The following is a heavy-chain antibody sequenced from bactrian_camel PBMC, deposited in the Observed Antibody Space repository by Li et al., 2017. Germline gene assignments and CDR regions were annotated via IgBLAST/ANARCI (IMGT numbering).Heavy chain of an antibody. J-gene: IGHJ4*01. CDR2: IRNSGGET. Sequence: VESGGGSVQAGGSLRLSCKVSGHSRGSNCVGWYRLPPGRAPAEREGIAAIRNSGGETWYHDSVKGRFTISQNKAKNTVYLQMNNLQPEDTAVYYCATAPRINSDGPLVDIAWICPNRAYNHWGQGTQVTVS. CDR1: GHSRGSNC. CDR3: ATAPRINSDGPLVDIAWICPNRAYNH. V-gene: IGHV3S54*01. D-gene: IGHD7*01.